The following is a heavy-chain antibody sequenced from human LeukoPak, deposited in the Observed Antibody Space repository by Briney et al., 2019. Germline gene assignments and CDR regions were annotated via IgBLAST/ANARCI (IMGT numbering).Heavy chain of an antibody. CDR2: IIPIFGTA. Sequence: SVTVSCMASGGTFSSYAISWVRPAPGQGLEWMGGIIPIFGTANYAQKFQGRVTITADESTSTAYMELSSLRSEDTAVYYCAWTTVTTGFDYWGQGTLVTVSS. CDR1: GGTFSSYA. V-gene: IGHV1-69*13. J-gene: IGHJ4*02. D-gene: IGHD4-17*01. CDR3: AWTTVTTGFDY.